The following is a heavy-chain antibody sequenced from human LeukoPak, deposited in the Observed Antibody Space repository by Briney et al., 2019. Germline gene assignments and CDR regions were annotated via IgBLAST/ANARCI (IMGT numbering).Heavy chain of an antibody. D-gene: IGHD1-26*01. J-gene: IGHJ4*02. Sequence: SETLSLTCTVSGYSISSGHYWGWIRQPPGKGLEWIGSISPSGSTYYNPSLKSRVIISVDTSKKQFSLKLSSVTAADTAVYYCARLGISGSIDYWGQGTLVTVSS. CDR1: GYSISSGHY. CDR2: ISPSGST. V-gene: IGHV4-38-2*02. CDR3: ARLGISGSIDY.